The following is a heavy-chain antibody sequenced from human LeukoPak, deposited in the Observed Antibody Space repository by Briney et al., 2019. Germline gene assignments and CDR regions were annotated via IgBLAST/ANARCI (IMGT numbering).Heavy chain of an antibody. CDR1: GGTFSSCY. D-gene: IGHD2-21*02. V-gene: IGHV1-46*01. J-gene: IGHJ4*02. CDR3: ARGGCGDSAAPFDD. Sequence: ASVKVSCKASGGTFSSCYMHWVRQAPGQGLEWMGMINPSAGSTRYAQKFQGRVTMTTDTSTSTVYMELSSLRSEDTAVYYCARGGCGDSAAPFDDWGQGTLVPVSS. CDR2: INPSAGST.